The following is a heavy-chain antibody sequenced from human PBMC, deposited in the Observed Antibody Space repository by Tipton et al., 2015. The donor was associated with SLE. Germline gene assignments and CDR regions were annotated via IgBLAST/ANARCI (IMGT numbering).Heavy chain of an antibody. CDR1: GDTIDGNTYF. CDR3: ARLTPWGYDY. J-gene: IGHJ4*02. Sequence: TLSLTCTVSGDTIDGNTYFWDWIRQPPGKGLMLIGSISYSGATSYTPSLKSRVTISVDTSKNHFSLSLISVTAADTAVYYCARLTPWGYDYWGPGMLVTVSS. D-gene: IGHD7-27*01. CDR2: ISYSGAT. V-gene: IGHV4-39*07.